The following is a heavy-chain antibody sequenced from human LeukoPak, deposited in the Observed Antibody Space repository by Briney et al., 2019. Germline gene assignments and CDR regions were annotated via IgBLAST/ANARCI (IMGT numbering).Heavy chain of an antibody. D-gene: IGHD5-12*01. J-gene: IGHJ4*02. CDR2: IIPILGTA. CDR1: GCTFISYA. CDR3: AQATRGYDFPLGLRSSRITPPLDY. V-gene: IGHV1-69*04. Sequence: GSSVKVSCKASGCTFISYAISWVRQAPGQGLEWMGRIIPILGTANYAQKFQGRVTLTPDKSTSTAYMELSSLRSEDTAAYYCAQATRGYDFPLGLRSSRITPPLDYSGQGTLVTVSS.